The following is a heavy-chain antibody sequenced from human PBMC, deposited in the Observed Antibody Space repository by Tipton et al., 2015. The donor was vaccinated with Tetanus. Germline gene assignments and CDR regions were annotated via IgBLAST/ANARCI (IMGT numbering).Heavy chain of an antibody. J-gene: IGHJ6*03. CDR3: ARDRGEQWTIFYYMDV. V-gene: IGHV3-30*03. CDR1: GFTFNHYG. Sequence: SLRLSCVASGFTFNHYGMHWVRQSPGKGLEWLAVMSYHSTEEFYADSVKGRFTISRDNSNSTLWLQMHSLRPDDTAVYYCARDRGEQWTIFYYMDVWGKGSMVTVSS. CDR2: MSYHSTEE. D-gene: IGHD6-19*01.